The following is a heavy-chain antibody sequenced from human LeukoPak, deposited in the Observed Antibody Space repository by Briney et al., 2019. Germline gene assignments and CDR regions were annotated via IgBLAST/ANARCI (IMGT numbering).Heavy chain of an antibody. D-gene: IGHD5-24*01. V-gene: IGHV3-23*01. CDR1: GFTFSSYE. CDR2: ISGSGGST. Sequence: PGGSLRLSCAASGFTFSSYEMNWGRQAPGKGLEWVSAISGSGGSTYYADSVKGRFTISRDNSKNTLYLQMNSLRAEETAVYYCAKTGVLEMATILTFFDYWGQGTLVTVSS. J-gene: IGHJ4*02. CDR3: AKTGVLEMATILTFFDY.